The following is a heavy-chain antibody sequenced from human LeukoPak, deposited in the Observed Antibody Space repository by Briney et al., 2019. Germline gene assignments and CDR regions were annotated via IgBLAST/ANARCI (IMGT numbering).Heavy chain of an antibody. V-gene: IGHV5-10-1*01. CDR1: GDNFTNYW. CDR2: IDPTDSYT. D-gene: IGHD6-13*01. J-gene: IGHJ4*02. Sequence: GESLKISCKGSGDNFTNYWITWVRQMSGKGLEWMGKIDPTDSYTDYSPSFQGHVTFSADKSISTAFLQWNSLEASDTAIYYCARRQYGSRWFLDNWGQGTLVTVSS. CDR3: ARRQYGSRWFLDN.